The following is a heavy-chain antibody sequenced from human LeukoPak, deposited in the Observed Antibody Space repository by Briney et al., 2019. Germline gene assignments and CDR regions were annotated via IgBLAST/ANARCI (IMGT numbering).Heavy chain of an antibody. V-gene: IGHV4-34*01. CDR3: ARGGSNVWGSYRYPRGGDWFDP. Sequence: SETLSLTCAVYGGSFSGYYWSWIRQPPGKGLEWIGEINHSGSTNYNPSLKSRVTISVDTPKNQFSLKLSSVTAADTAVYYCARGGSNVWGSYRYPRGGDWFDPWGQGTLVTVSS. CDR1: GGSFSGYY. D-gene: IGHD3-16*02. J-gene: IGHJ5*02. CDR2: INHSGST.